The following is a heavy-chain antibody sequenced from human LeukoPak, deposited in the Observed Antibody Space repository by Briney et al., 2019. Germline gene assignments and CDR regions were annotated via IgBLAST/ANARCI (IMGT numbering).Heavy chain of an antibody. D-gene: IGHD3-22*01. CDR1: GVSVSRGTYY. CDR3: ASGVLYDSSGYWYYFDY. CDR2: IYCSGST. Sequence: SETLSLTCTVSGVSVSRGTYYWSWIRQPPGKGLEWIGYIYCSGSTYYNPSLKSRVTISVDTSKNQFSLKLSSVTAADTAVYYCASGVLYDSSGYWYYFDYWGQGTLVTVSS. J-gene: IGHJ4*02. V-gene: IGHV4-30-4*01.